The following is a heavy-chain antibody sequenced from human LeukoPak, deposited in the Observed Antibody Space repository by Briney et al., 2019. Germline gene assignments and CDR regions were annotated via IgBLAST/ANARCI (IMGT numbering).Heavy chain of an antibody. J-gene: IGHJ6*02. CDR3: ARDFPVNSGSYYYYGMDV. CDR2: IYYSGST. CDR1: GGSISSCY. V-gene: IGHV4-59*01. D-gene: IGHD1-26*01. Sequence: PSETLSLTCTVSGGSISSCYWSWIRQPPGKGLEWIGYIYYSGSTNYNPSLKSRVTISVDTSKNQFSLKLSSVTAADTAVYYCARDFPVNSGSYYYYGMDVWGQGTTVTVSS.